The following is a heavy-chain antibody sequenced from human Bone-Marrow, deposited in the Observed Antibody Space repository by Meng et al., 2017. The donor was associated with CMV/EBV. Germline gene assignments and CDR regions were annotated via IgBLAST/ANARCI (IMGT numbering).Heavy chain of an antibody. D-gene: IGHD2-2*01. CDR2: IIPILGIA. J-gene: IGHJ4*02. CDR3: ANLIDCISTSCYFDY. V-gene: IGHV1-69*10. CDR1: AGTFSSYA. Sequence: SVKVSCKASAGTFSSYAISWVRQAPGQGLEWMGGIIPILGIANYAQKFQGRVTITADKSTSTAYMELSSLRSEDTAVYYCANLIDCISTSCYFDYWGQGTLVTVSS.